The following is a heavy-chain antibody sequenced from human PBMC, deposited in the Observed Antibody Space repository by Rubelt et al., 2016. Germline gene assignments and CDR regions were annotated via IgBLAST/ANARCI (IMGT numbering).Heavy chain of an antibody. J-gene: IGHJ4*02. CDR1: GYTFTSYA. CDR3: AAGVDYYFDY. CDR2: INAGNGNT. V-gene: IGHV1-3*01. D-gene: IGHD2-8*01. Sequence: QVQLVQSGAEVKKPGASVKVSCKASGYTFTSYAMHWVRQAPGPRLEWMGWINAGNGNTKYSQKFHGSGTITRGTSASTAYMELSSLRSEDTAVYYCAAGVDYYFDYWSQGTLVTVSS.